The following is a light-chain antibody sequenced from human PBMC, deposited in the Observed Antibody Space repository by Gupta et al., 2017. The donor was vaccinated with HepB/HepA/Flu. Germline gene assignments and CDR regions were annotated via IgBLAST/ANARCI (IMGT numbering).Light chain of an antibody. Sequence: QPVLTQPPSASGTPGQRVTLSCPGSSSNIGNDNAYWYQQLPGTAPKLLIYNDNQRPSVVPDRFCGSKSGTTASLAISGRRSEDEADYYCVGWDDSLSGYVFGAGTKVTVL. J-gene: IGLJ1*01. V-gene: IGLV1-47*02. CDR3: VGWDDSLSGYV. CDR2: NDN. CDR1: SSNIGNDN.